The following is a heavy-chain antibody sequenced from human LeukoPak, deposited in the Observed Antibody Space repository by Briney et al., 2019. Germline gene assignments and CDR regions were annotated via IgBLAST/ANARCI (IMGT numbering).Heavy chain of an antibody. D-gene: IGHD3-10*01. CDR2: IYYSGAT. CDR3: ARYVVYGSGKYYFDY. Sequence: PSETLSLTCTVSGGSISIINYYWGWIRQPPGKGLEWIGSIYYSGATYYNPSLKGRLTISVDTSQTQFSLKLSSVTAADTAVYYCARYVVYGSGKYYFDYWGQGTLVTVSS. V-gene: IGHV4-39*01. J-gene: IGHJ4*02. CDR1: GGSISIINYY.